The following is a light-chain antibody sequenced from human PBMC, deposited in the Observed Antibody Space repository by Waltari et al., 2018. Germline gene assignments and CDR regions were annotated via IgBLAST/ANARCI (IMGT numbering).Light chain of an antibody. CDR2: EAS. CDR1: QSVSSY. Sequence: EIVMTQSPATLSVSPGERATLSCRASQSVSSYLAWYQQKPGQAPRLLIYEASDRATGSPARFSGSGAGTEFTLTISSLEPEDFAVYYCQQRSTWPLTFGGGTKVEIK. V-gene: IGKV3-11*01. J-gene: IGKJ4*01. CDR3: QQRSTWPLT.